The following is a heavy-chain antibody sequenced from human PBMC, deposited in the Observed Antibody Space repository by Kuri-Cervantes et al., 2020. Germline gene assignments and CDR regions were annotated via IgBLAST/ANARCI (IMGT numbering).Heavy chain of an antibody. CDR3: AKGIFDEYVDYGAPDY. D-gene: IGHD4/OR15-4a*01. CDR1: GFTFSDYY. V-gene: IGHV3-11*04. J-gene: IGHJ4*02. CDR2: ISSSGSTI. Sequence: GESLKIPCAASGFTFSDYYMSWIRQAPGKGLEWVSYISSSGSTIYYADSVKGRFTISRDNSKNTLYLQMNSLRAEDTAVYYCAKGIFDEYVDYGAPDYWGQGTLVTVSS.